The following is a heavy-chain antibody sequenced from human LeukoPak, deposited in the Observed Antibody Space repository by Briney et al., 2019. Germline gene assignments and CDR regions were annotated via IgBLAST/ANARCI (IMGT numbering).Heavy chain of an antibody. CDR2: ITWNGGST. CDR3: ARGTDTFDV. V-gene: IGHV3-20*04. J-gene: IGHJ3*01. CDR1: GFIFDDHG. Sequence: RPGGSLRLSCAASGFIFDDHGMSWVRQFPGKGLEWVCGITWNGGSTGYAGSVKGRFTISRDNAKKSLYLQMNSLRAEDTALYYCARGTDTFDVWGQGTSVAVSS. D-gene: IGHD1-1*01.